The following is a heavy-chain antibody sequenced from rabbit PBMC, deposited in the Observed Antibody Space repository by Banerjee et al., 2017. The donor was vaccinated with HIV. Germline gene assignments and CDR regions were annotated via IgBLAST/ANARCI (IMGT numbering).Heavy chain of an antibody. CDR1: GFDFSSYG. V-gene: IGHV1S47*01. D-gene: IGHD4-2*01. J-gene: IGHJ4*01. Sequence: QEQLKETGGGLVQPGGSLTLSCKASGFDFSSYGVSWVRQAPGKGLEWIGYIDPVFGSTYYASWVNGRFSISRSTSLNTVTLQMTSLTAADTATYFCARDYAGCDYPFDLWGQGTLVTVS. CDR2: IDPVFGST. CDR3: ARDYAGCDYPFDL.